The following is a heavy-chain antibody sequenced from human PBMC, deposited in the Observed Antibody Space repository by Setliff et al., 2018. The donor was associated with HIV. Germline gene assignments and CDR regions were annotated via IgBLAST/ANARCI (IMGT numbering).Heavy chain of an antibody. CDR2: IYWDDDV. V-gene: IGHV2-5*08. Sequence: TLSLTCSVSGGSISNYYWSWIRQPPGEGLEWLALIYWDDDVRYSPPLKNRLSISKDNSKNQVVLAMSNMDPVDTATYFCAHFTHFRDVYFDSWGPGILVTVSS. D-gene: IGHD2-21*01. J-gene: IGHJ4*01. CDR1: GGSISNYYW. CDR3: AHFTHFRDVYFDS.